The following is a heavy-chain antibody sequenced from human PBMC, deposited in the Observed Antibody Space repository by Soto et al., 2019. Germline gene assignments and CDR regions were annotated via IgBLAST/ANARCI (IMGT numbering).Heavy chain of an antibody. V-gene: IGHV3-7*01. CDR1: GFSLSYYW. J-gene: IGHJ4*02. CDR2: IKEDGSET. D-gene: IGHD2-21*02. Sequence: EVQLVESGGGLVQPGGSLRLSCAASGFSLSYYWMSWVRQAPGKGLEWVANIKEDGSETYYVDPVKGRFTISRDNARNSLYLQMNNLRVEDTAVYYCARDCRGGDCYYWGQGTVVTVSS. CDR3: ARDCRGGDCYY.